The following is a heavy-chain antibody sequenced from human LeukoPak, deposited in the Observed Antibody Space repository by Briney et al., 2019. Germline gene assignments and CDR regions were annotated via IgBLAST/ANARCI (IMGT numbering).Heavy chain of an antibody. CDR3: ARARYVNSFYAFDI. CDR2: LSKSGNT. CDR1: GGSISSYY. Sequence: SETLSLTCTVSGGSISSYYWSWTRLPPGKGLEWIGYLSKSGNTNYSPSLKSRVTIFGDTSKNQFFLKLSSVTAADTAVYYCARARYVNSFYAFDIWGQGTLVTVSS. J-gene: IGHJ3*02. D-gene: IGHD3-9*01. V-gene: IGHV4-59*01.